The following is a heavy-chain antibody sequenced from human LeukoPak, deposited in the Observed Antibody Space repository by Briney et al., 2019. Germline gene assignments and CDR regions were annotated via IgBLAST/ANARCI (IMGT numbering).Heavy chain of an antibody. Sequence: SETLSLTCTVSGASISSSSYYWGWIRQPQGKGLEWIGSISYGGNTYYGPSLKSRVTISTDTSRNQVSLKLRSVTAADTAVYYCAKYDSSGYYYGVFDSWGQGTLVTVSS. CDR2: ISYGGNT. CDR1: GASISSSSYY. D-gene: IGHD3-22*01. V-gene: IGHV4-39*07. J-gene: IGHJ4*02. CDR3: AKYDSSGYYYGVFDS.